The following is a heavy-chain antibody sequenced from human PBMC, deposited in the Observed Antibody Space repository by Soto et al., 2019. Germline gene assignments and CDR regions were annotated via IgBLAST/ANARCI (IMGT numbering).Heavy chain of an antibody. J-gene: IGHJ4*02. D-gene: IGHD3-22*01. CDR3: ARVPAASDRTAFYYVSKFFYFDY. CDR2: ISWNSGSI. Sequence: PGGSLRLSCAASGFTFDDYAMHWVRQAPGKGLEWVSGISWNSGSIGYADSVKGRFTISRDNAKNSLYLQMNSLRAEDTAVYYCARVPAASDRTAFYYVSKFFYFDYWGRGTQVTVSS. V-gene: IGHV3-9*01. CDR1: GFTFDDYA.